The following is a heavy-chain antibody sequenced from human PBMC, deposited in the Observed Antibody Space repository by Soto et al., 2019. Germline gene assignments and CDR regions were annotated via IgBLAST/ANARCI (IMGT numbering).Heavy chain of an antibody. D-gene: IGHD3-3*01. CDR3: ARRGLYDFWSGYSYLYYYYYYMDV. CDR2: MNPNSGNT. Sequence: ASVKVSCKASGYTFTSYDINWVRQATGQGLEWMGWMNPNSGNTGYAQKFQGRVTMTRNTSISTAYMELGSLRSEDTAGYYCARRGLYDFWSGYSYLYYYYYYMDVWGKGTTVTVSS. V-gene: IGHV1-8*01. J-gene: IGHJ6*03. CDR1: GYTFTSYD.